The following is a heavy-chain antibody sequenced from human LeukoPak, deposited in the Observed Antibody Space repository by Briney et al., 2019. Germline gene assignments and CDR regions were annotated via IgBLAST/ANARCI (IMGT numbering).Heavy chain of an antibody. D-gene: IGHD3-10*01. CDR2: ISGSGGST. J-gene: IGHJ4*02. CDR3: AKILLWFGELYDY. Sequence: PGGSVRLSCAASGFTFSSYAMSWVRQAPGKGLEWVSAISGSGGSTYYADSVKGRFTIPRDNSKNTLYLQMNSLRAEDTAVYYCAKILLWFGELYDYWGQGTLVTVSS. CDR1: GFTFSSYA. V-gene: IGHV3-23*01.